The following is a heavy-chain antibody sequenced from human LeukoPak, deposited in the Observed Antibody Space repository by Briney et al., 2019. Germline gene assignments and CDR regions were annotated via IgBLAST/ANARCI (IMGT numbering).Heavy chain of an antibody. Sequence: ASVKVSCKASGGTFSSYAISWVRQAPGQGLEWMGGIIPIFGTANYAQKFQGRVTITADESTSTAYMELSSLRSEDTAVYYCAREEVGGLAARDRYFDYWGQGTLVTVSS. J-gene: IGHJ4*02. CDR1: GGTFSSYA. V-gene: IGHV1-69*13. CDR3: AREEVGGLAARDRYFDY. D-gene: IGHD6-6*01. CDR2: IIPIFGTA.